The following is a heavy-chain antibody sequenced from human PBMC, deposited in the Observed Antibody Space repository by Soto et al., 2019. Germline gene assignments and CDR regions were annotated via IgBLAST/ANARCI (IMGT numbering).Heavy chain of an antibody. Sequence: PGGSLRLSCSASGFTFSSYSMHWVRQPPGKGLEWVAFISYDIITTNYADSVRGRFSISRDNSRNTVYLQINSPRPEDTAVYFCARGRRYASSSIDSWGQGTLVTVSS. CDR3: ARGRRYASSSIDS. CDR1: GFTFSSYS. J-gene: IGHJ4*02. CDR2: ISYDIITT. D-gene: IGHD6-6*01. V-gene: IGHV3-30-3*01.